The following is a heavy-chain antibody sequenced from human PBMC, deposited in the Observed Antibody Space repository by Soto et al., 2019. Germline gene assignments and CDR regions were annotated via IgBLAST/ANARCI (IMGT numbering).Heavy chain of an antibody. CDR1: GGSISSGGYY. CDR2: IYYSGST. V-gene: IGHV4-31*03. CDR3: ARGQYSSSWYWFDP. J-gene: IGHJ5*02. D-gene: IGHD6-13*01. Sequence: QVQLQESGPGLVKPSQTLSLTCTVSGGSISSGGYYWSWIRQHPGKGLEWIGYIYYSGSTYYNPSRKSRVTISVDTSKNQFSLKLSSVTAADTAVYYCARGQYSSSWYWFDPWGQGTLVTVSS.